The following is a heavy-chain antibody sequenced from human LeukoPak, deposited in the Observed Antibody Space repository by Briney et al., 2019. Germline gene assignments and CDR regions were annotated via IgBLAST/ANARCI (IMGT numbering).Heavy chain of an antibody. V-gene: IGHV4-34*01. D-gene: IGHD3-22*01. CDR2: INHSGST. CDR1: GGSFSGYY. CDR3: ARHPINYDSSGYYWSWFDP. J-gene: IGHJ5*02. Sequence: SETLSLTCAVYGGSFSGYYWSWIRQPPGKGLEWIGEINHSGSTNYNPSLKSRVTISVDTSKNQFSLKLSSVTAADTAVYYCARHPINYDSSGYYWSWFDPWGQGTLVTVSS.